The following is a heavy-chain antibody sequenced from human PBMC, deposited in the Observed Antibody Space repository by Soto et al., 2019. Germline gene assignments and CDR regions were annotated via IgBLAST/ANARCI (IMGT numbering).Heavy chain of an antibody. J-gene: IGHJ4*02. V-gene: IGHV3-64*02. CDR1: GFTFSSYA. Sequence: EVQLVESGEGLVQPGGSLRLSCAASGFTFSSYAMHWVRQAPGKGLEYVSVISNTGGSTYYADSVKGRFTISRDNSKNTMYLQMGSLRAEEMAVYYCARGRKSGITGTTGCDYWGQGALVTVSS. CDR3: ARGRKSGITGTTGCDY. CDR2: ISNTGGST. D-gene: IGHD1-20*01.